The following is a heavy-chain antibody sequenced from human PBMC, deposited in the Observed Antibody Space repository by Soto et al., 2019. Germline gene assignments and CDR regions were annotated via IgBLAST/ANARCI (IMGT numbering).Heavy chain of an antibody. CDR2: INAGNGNT. J-gene: IGHJ4*02. CDR1: WYTFTCYG. D-gene: IGHD5-12*01. CDR3: ARDRDSGYDWPHFDY. Sequence: GASMKVSCKASWYTFTCYGMDWGRQAPRQRLEGMGWINAGNGNTKYSQKFQGRVTITRDTSASTAYMELSSLRSEDTAVYYCARDRDSGYDWPHFDYWGQGTLVTVSS. V-gene: IGHV1-3*01.